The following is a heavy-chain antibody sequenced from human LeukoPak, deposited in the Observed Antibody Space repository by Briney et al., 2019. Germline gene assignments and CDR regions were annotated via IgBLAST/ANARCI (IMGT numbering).Heavy chain of an antibody. J-gene: IGHJ4*02. CDR3: ARHDRNGGKRGTFDY. V-gene: IGHV4-59*08. D-gene: IGHD4-23*01. Sequence: PSETLPLTCTVSGGSISSYYWSWIRQSPGKGLEWIGYIYYSGSTNYNPSLKSRVTKSVDTSKNQFSLKLSSVTAADTAVYYCARHDRNGGKRGTFDYWGQGTLVTVSS. CDR2: IYYSGST. CDR1: GGSISSYY.